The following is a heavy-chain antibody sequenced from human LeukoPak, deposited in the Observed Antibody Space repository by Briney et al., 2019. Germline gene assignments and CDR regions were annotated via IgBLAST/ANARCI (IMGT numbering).Heavy chain of an antibody. J-gene: IGHJ4*02. Sequence: PSETLSLTCTVSGGSVSSGSYYWSWIRQPPGKGLEWIGYIYYSGSTNYNPSLKSRVTISVDTSRNQFSLKLSSVTAADTAVYYCARHITMVRGVIREDYYFDYWGQGTLVTVSS. CDR3: ARHITMVRGVIREDYYFDY. CDR1: GGSVSSGSYY. D-gene: IGHD3-10*01. V-gene: IGHV4-61*01. CDR2: IYYSGST.